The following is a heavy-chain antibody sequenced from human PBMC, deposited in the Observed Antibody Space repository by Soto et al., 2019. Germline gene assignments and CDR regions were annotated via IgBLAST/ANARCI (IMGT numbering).Heavy chain of an antibody. J-gene: IGHJ6*02. D-gene: IGHD3-3*01. CDR1: GFTFSSYA. V-gene: IGHV3-30-3*01. Sequence: GGSLRLSCAASGFTFSSYAMHWVRQAPGKGLEWVAVISYDGSNKYYADSVKGRFTISRDNSKNTLYLQMNSLRAEDTAVYYCARGRRFLEPFYGMDVWGQGTTVTVSS. CDR2: ISYDGSNK. CDR3: ARGRRFLEPFYGMDV.